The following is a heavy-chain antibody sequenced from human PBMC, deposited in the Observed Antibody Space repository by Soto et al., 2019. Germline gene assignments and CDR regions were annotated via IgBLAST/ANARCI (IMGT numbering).Heavy chain of an antibody. CDR3: ARTGGLFTTSWYVFDY. Sequence: ASVKVSCKASGYTFTSYAMHWVRQAPGQRLEWMGWINAGNGNTKYSQKFQGRVTITRDTSASTAYMELSSLTSDDTAVYFCARTGGLFTTSWYVFDYWGPGSLVTVSS. J-gene: IGHJ4*02. D-gene: IGHD6-13*01. V-gene: IGHV1-3*01. CDR2: INAGNGNT. CDR1: GYTFTSYA.